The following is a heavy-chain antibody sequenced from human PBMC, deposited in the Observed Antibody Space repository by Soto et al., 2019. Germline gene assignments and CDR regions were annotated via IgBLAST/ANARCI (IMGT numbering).Heavy chain of an antibody. CDR1: GASISDNW. Sequence: QVQLQESGPGLVKPSGTLSLTCAVSGASISDNWWSWVRQPPGKGLEWIGEIYHSGTTHYNPSLWSRVAMSVDKSNNRLSLNMTSVIAAHTAVYYCARHISVPRTRGFDYWGQGTLVTVSS. D-gene: IGHD2-21*01. CDR3: ARHISVPRTRGFDY. J-gene: IGHJ4*02. CDR2: IYHSGTT. V-gene: IGHV4-4*02.